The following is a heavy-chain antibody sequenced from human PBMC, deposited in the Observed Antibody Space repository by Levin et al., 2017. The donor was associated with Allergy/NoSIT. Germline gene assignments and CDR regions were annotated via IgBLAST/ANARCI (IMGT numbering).Heavy chain of an antibody. Sequence: GGSLRLSCAASGFPFSAYWMHWVRQVPGKGLVWVSRITSGGSDTKYADSVKGRFIISRDDAKNTLYLQMNSLKAEDTAVYYCARQSGGYPADWGQGTLVTVSS. CDR3: ARQSGGYPAD. V-gene: IGHV3-74*03. CDR2: ITSGGSDT. J-gene: IGHJ4*02. D-gene: IGHD1-26*01. CDR1: GFPFSAYW.